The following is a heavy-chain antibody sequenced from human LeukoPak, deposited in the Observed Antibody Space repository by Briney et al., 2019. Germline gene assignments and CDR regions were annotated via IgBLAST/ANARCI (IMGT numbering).Heavy chain of an antibody. J-gene: IGHJ4*02. CDR1: GFSLSGYW. CDR2: LHADGNEK. D-gene: IGHD5-12*01. Sequence: GGSLRLSCAASGFSLSGYWMSWVRQAPGKGLEWVARLHADGNEKNFVGSVQGRFTVSRDNAKNSLYLQMNSLRVEDTAVYYCARGGYSFDYLGQGTLVTVSS. CDR3: ARGGYSFDY. V-gene: IGHV3-7*01.